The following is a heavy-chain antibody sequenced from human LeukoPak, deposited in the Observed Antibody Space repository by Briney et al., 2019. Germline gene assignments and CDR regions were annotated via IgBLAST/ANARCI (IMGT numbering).Heavy chain of an antibody. Sequence: KASETLSLTCTVSGGSISSSSYYWGWIRQPPGKGLEWIGSIYYSGSTYYNPSLKSRVTISVDTSKNQFSLKLSSVTAADTAVYYCAADSSGYYSFDYWGQGTLVTVSS. CDR1: GGSISSSSYY. V-gene: IGHV4-39*07. CDR2: IYYSGST. CDR3: AADSSGYYSFDY. J-gene: IGHJ4*02. D-gene: IGHD3-22*01.